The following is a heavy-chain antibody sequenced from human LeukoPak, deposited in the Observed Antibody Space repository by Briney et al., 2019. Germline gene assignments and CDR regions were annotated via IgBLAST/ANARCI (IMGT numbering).Heavy chain of an antibody. CDR1: GGSFSGYY. CDR2: ISHSGST. CDR3: ARGGPDIVVVPAAPDVRFDP. J-gene: IGHJ5*02. Sequence: PSETLSLTCAVYGGSFSGYYWSWIRQPPGKGLEWIGEISHSGSTNYNPSLRSRVTISVDTSTNQFSLKLSSVTDADTAVYYCARGGPDIVVVPAAPDVRFDPWGQGTLVTVSS. V-gene: IGHV4-34*01. D-gene: IGHD2-2*01.